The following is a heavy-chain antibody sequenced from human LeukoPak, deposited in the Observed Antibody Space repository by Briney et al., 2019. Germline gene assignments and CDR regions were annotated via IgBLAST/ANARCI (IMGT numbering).Heavy chain of an antibody. D-gene: IGHD1-26*01. CDR1: GGSISSYY. CDR2: IYYSGST. Sequence: SETLSLTCTVSGGSISSYYWSWIRQPPGKGLEWIGSIYYSGSTYYNPSLKSRVTISVDTSKNQFSLKLSSVTAADTAVYYCARRPWGYYYYMDVWGKGTTVTVSS. CDR3: ARRPWGYYYYMDV. J-gene: IGHJ6*03. V-gene: IGHV4-59*05.